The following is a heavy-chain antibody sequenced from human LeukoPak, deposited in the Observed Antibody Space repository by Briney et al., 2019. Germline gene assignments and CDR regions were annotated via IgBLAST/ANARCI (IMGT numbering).Heavy chain of an antibody. V-gene: IGHV3-23*01. CDR2: ISGSGGST. Sequence: GGSLRLSCAASGFTFSSYAMSWVRQAPGKGLEWVSAISGSGGSTYYADSVKGRFTISRDNAKNSLYLQMNSLRAEDTALYYCAKDLHGWGRQGDYWGQGTLVTVSS. D-gene: IGHD2-15*01. CDR1: GFTFSSYA. J-gene: IGHJ4*02. CDR3: AKDLHGWGRQGDY.